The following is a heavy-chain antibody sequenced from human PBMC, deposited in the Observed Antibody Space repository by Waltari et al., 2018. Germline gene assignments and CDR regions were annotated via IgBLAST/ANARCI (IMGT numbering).Heavy chain of an antibody. CDR2: IIPILGTE. Sequence: QVQLVQSGAEVKKPGSSVKVSCKASGGTFSSYAISWVRQAPGQGLEWMGGIIPILGTENDAQKVQGRVTITTDESTSTAYMELSSLRSEDTAVYYCARVPLVGATGGGYAFDIWGQGTMVTVSS. D-gene: IGHD1-26*01. J-gene: IGHJ3*02. CDR3: ARVPLVGATGGGYAFDI. CDR1: GGTFSSYA. V-gene: IGHV1-69*05.